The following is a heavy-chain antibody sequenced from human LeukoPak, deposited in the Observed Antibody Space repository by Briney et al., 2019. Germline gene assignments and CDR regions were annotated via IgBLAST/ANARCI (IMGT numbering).Heavy chain of an antibody. D-gene: IGHD2-2*01. J-gene: IGHJ4*02. Sequence: SGPTLVNPTQTLTLTCTFSGFSLSTRGVGVGWIRQPPGKALEWLALIYWDDDKRYSPSLKSRLTITKDTTKNQVVPTMTNMDPVDTATYYCAHSGPYGSNIEVAAVIKTFYFDYWGQGSLVTVSS. CDR3: AHSGPYGSNIEVAAVIKTFYFDY. CDR2: IYWDDDK. CDR1: GFSLSTRGVG. V-gene: IGHV2-5*02.